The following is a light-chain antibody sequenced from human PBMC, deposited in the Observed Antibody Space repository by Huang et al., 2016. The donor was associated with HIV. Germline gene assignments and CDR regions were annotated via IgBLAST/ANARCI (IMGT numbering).Light chain of an antibody. J-gene: IGKJ4*02. Sequence: DIVLTQSPGTLSLSPGARAALSCRASQNITNNYLAWYQQRSGQAPRFLIYGASNRAMGIPDRFSGSGSETELTLNINRLEAEDSAVYYCQQYLSTPLAFGGETNVEIK. CDR3: QQYLSTPLA. CDR1: QNITNNY. CDR2: GAS. V-gene: IGKV3-20*01.